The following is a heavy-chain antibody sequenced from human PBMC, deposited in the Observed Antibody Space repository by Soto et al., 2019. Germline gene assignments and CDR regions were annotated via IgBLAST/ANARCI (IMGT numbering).Heavy chain of an antibody. CDR3: ARGGGYYYGSGSYRV. CDR1: GGSFSGYY. CDR2: INHSGST. V-gene: IGHV4-34*01. J-gene: IGHJ6*04. Sequence: QVQLQQWGAGLLKPSETLSLTCAVYGGSFSGYYWSWIRQPPGKGLEWIGEINHSGSTNYNPSLKSRVTLSVDTSKNQFSLKLSSVTAADTAVYYCARGGGYYYGSGSYRVWGKGTTVTVSS. D-gene: IGHD3-10*01.